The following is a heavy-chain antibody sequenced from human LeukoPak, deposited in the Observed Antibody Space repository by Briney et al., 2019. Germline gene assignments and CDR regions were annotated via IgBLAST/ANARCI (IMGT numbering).Heavy chain of an antibody. D-gene: IGHD4-17*01. J-gene: IGHJ4*02. V-gene: IGHV3-21*01. Sequence: GGSLRLSCAASGFTFSSYSMTWVRQAPGKGLEWVSSISSSSSYIYYADSVKGQFTISRDNAKNSLYLQMNSLRAEDTAVYYCARDKRTTYGHFDYWGQGTLVTVSS. CDR3: ARDKRTTYGHFDY. CDR2: ISSSSSYI. CDR1: GFTFSSYS.